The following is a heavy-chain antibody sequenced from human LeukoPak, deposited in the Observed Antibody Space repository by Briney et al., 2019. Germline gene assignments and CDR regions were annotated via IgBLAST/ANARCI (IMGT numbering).Heavy chain of an antibody. V-gene: IGHV4-34*01. D-gene: IGHD3-10*01. J-gene: IGHJ4*02. Sequence: PSATLSLTCAVYGGSFSGYYWSWVRQPPGKGPEWIGEIDQSGSTNYNPSLKSRVTITIDTSKNQFSLKLNSVTAADTAVYYCAINDGSGSYYKSDYWGQGTLVTVSS. CDR1: GGSFSGYY. CDR3: AINDGSGSYYKSDY. CDR2: IDQSGST.